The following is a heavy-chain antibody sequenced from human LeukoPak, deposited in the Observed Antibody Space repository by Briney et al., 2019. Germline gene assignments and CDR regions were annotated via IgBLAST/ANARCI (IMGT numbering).Heavy chain of an antibody. CDR3: ARDGRYSYGTFDY. D-gene: IGHD5-18*01. V-gene: IGHV1-69*05. Sequence: GASLKGSCKASGGTFISHAISWVGQVPGQGLEGTGRIIPIFGTANYAQKFQGRVTITTDESTSTAYMELSSLRSEDTAVYYCARDGRYSYGTFDYWGQGTLVTVSS. J-gene: IGHJ4*02. CDR1: GGTFISHA. CDR2: IIPIFGTA.